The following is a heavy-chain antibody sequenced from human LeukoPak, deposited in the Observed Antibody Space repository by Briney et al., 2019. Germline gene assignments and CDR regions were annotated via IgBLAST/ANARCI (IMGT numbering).Heavy chain of an antibody. D-gene: IGHD3-10*01. CDR2: IKQDGSEK. V-gene: IGHV3-7*03. J-gene: IGHJ4*02. CDR1: GFTFSSYW. Sequence: GGSLRLSCAASGFTFSSYWMSWVRQAPGKGLEWVANIKQDGSEKYYVDSVKGRFTISRDNAKNSLYLQMNSLRAEDTAVYYCARVYSTNYYGSGDRPFLFDYWGQGTVVTVSS. CDR3: ARVYSTNYYGSGDRPFLFDY.